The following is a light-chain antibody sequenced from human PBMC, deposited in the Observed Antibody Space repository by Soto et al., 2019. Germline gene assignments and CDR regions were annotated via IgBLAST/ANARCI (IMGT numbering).Light chain of an antibody. CDR3: AAGDDSLNGDVV. CDR1: SSNIGSNT. Sequence: QSVLTQPPSASGTPGQRVTISCSGSSSNIGSNTVNWYQQLPGTAPKLLIYSNNQRPSGVPDRFSGSKSGTSASLAISGLQSEDEAEYYCAAGDDSLNGDVVFGGGTKLTVL. V-gene: IGLV1-44*01. J-gene: IGLJ2*01. CDR2: SNN.